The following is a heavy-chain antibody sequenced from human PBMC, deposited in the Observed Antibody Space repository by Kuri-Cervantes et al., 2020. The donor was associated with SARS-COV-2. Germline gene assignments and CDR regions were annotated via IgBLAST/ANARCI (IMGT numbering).Heavy chain of an antibody. D-gene: IGHD3-22*01. Sequence: GGSLRLSCAASGFTFSSYAMSWVRQAPGKGLEWVSSISSSSSYIYYADSVKGRFTISRDNAKNSLYLQMNSLRAEDTAVYYCARELRRYYDSSGLCDYWGQGTLVTVSS. CDR1: GFTFSSYA. CDR3: ARELRRYYDSSGLCDY. V-gene: IGHV3-21*01. CDR2: ISSSSSYI. J-gene: IGHJ4*02.